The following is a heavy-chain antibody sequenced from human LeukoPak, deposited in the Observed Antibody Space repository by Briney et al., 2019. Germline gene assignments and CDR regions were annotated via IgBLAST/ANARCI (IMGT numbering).Heavy chain of an antibody. Sequence: ASVKVSCKSSGYTFITYGITWVRQAPGQGLECMGWISAYNGHTNYAQKFQGRVTMTTDTSTSTAYMELRNLRSDDTAVYYCARVWYYDTSGYYSLAAFDIWGQGTMVTVSS. CDR1: GYTFITYG. V-gene: IGHV1-18*01. D-gene: IGHD3-22*01. J-gene: IGHJ3*02. CDR2: ISAYNGHT. CDR3: ARVWYYDTSGYYSLAAFDI.